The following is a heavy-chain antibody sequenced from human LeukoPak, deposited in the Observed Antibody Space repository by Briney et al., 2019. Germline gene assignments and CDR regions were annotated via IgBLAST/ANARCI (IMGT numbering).Heavy chain of an antibody. J-gene: IGHJ3*02. V-gene: IGHV1-18*01. Sequence: ASVKVSCKASGYTFTSYGISWVRQAPGQGLEWMGWISAYNGNTNYAQKLQGRVTMTTDTSTSTAYMELRSLRSDDTAVYHCARDPYYYETLHKGAFDIWGQGTMVTVSS. CDR3: ARDPYYYETLHKGAFDI. CDR1: GYTFTSYG. CDR2: ISAYNGNT. D-gene: IGHD3-22*01.